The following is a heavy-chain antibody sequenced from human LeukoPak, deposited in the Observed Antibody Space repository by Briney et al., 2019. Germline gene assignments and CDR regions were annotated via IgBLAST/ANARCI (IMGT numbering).Heavy chain of an antibody. D-gene: IGHD6-13*01. V-gene: IGHV3-11*01. Sequence: LSLTCTVSGGSISSYYWSWIRQPPGKGLEWVSYISSSGSTIYYADSVKGRFTISRDNAKNSLYLQMNSLRAEDTAVYYCARAAPGGIAAEMDVWGQGTTVTVSS. CDR3: ARAAPGGIAAEMDV. J-gene: IGHJ6*02. CDR2: ISSSGSTI. CDR1: GGSISSYY.